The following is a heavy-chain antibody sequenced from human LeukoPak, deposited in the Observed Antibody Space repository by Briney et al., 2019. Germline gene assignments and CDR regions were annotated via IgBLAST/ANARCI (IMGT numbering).Heavy chain of an antibody. CDR3: ARTLYSSSSAYFQH. D-gene: IGHD6-6*01. J-gene: IGHJ1*01. CDR2: IYHSGST. V-gene: IGHV4-38-2*01. Sequence: SETLSLTCAVSGYSISSGYYWGWIRQPPGKGLEWIGSIYHSGSTYYNPSLKSRVTISVDTSKNQFSLKLGSVTAADTAVYYCARTLYSSSSAYFQHWGQGTLVTVSS. CDR1: GYSISSGYY.